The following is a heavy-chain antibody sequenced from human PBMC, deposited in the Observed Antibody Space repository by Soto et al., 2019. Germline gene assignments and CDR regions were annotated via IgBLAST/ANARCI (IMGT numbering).Heavy chain of an antibody. CDR2: IYYTGST. CDR1: GGSISSYY. Sequence: QVQLQESGPGLVKPSETLSLTCTVSGGSISSYYWSWIRQPPGKGLEWIGYIYYTGSTNYNPSLKRPFPLAVATPMNQFSLKLSSVTAADTAVYYCARYSGSYTSYYFDYWGQGTLVTVSS. D-gene: IGHD6-6*01. V-gene: IGHV4-59*01. J-gene: IGHJ4*02. CDR3: ARYSGSYTSYYFDY.